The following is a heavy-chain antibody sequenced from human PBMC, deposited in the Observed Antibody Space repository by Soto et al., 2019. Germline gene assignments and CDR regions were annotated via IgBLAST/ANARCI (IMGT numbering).Heavy chain of an antibody. Sequence: QVQLVESGGGVVQPGRSLRLSCVASGFTFSSFGMHWVRQAPGKGLEWVAVISYDGSNKHYADSVRGRFSISRDNSKNTLYLQMNSLRAEDTAIYYCAKEKIAVTGLWYFYLWGRGTLVTVSS. V-gene: IGHV3-30*18. CDR2: ISYDGSNK. CDR1: GFTFSSFG. D-gene: IGHD6-19*01. J-gene: IGHJ2*01. CDR3: AKEKIAVTGLWYFYL.